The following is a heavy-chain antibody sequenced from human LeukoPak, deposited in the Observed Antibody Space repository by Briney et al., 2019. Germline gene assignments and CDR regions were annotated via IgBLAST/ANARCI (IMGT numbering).Heavy chain of an antibody. CDR2: IWYDGSNK. CDR1: GFIFSSYV. Sequence: GGSLRLSCEASGFIFSSYVMGWVRQAPGKGLEWVAVIWYDGSNKYYADSVKGRFTISRDNSKNTLYLQMNSLRAEDTAVYYCARDLDIVVVVAANHDYYGMDVWGQGTTVTVSS. D-gene: IGHD2-15*01. V-gene: IGHV3-33*08. J-gene: IGHJ6*02. CDR3: ARDLDIVVVVAANHDYYGMDV.